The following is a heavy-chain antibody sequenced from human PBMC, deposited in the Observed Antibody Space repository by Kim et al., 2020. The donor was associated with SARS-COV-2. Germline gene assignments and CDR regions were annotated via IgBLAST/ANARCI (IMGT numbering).Heavy chain of an antibody. CDR1: GGSISSYY. V-gene: IGHV4-4*07. J-gene: IGHJ3*02. CDR3: ARVSRRHHGHAFDI. Sequence: SETLSLTCTVSGGSISSYYWSWIRQPAGKGLEWIGRIYTSGSTNYNPSLKSRVTMSVDTSKNQFSLKLSSVTAADTAVYYWARVSRRHHGHAFDIWGQGTMVTVSS. CDR2: IYTSGST.